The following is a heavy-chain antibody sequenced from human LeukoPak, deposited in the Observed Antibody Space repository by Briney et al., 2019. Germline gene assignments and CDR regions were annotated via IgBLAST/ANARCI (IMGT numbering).Heavy chain of an antibody. CDR3: ARGVDYYGV. V-gene: IGHV4-34*01. J-gene: IGHJ4*02. CDR1: GGSFSGYS. CDR2: INHSGGT. Sequence: PSETLSPTCAVYGGSFSGYSWNWIRQPPVKGLEWIGEINHSGGTNYNPSLKSRVPISVDTSKKQFSLKLSSVTAADTAVYYCARGVDYYGVWGQGTLVTVSS. D-gene: IGHD3-10*01.